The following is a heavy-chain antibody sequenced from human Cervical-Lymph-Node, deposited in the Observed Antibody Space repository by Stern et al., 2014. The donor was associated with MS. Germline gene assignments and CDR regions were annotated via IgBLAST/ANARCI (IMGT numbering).Heavy chain of an antibody. CDR2: IYSDEDK. V-gene: IGHV2-5*09. CDR3: ARQGNVDWSPHSYYVMDV. J-gene: IGHJ6*02. D-gene: IGHD3-9*01. Sequence: QVTLRESGPTLVKPTETLTLTCSLSGFSIRTSGVGVGWIRQPPGKALEWLALIYSDEDKRDRPSLKSRLTVSQDTSKNQVVLTIPNMDPVDTATYYCARQGNVDWSPHSYYVMDVWGQGTTVTVTS. CDR1: GFSIRTSGVG.